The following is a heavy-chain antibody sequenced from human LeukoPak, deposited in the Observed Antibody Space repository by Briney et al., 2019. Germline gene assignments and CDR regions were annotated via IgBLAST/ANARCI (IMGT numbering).Heavy chain of an antibody. CDR3: AREGYYDSSGHDY. J-gene: IGHJ4*02. CDR2: ISYDGSNK. D-gene: IGHD3-22*01. V-gene: IGHV3-30-3*01. CDR1: GFTFSSYA. Sequence: PGGSLRLSCAASGFTFSSYAMHWVRQAPGKGLEWVAVISYDGSNKYYADSVKGRFTISRDNSKNTLYLQMNSLRAEDTAVYYCAREGYYDSSGHDYWGQGTLVTVSS.